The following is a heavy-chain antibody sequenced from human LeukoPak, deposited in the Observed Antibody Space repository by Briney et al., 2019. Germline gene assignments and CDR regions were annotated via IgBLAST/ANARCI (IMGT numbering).Heavy chain of an antibody. J-gene: IGHJ6*02. Sequence: ASVKVSCKASGYTFTSYGISWVRQAPGQGLEWMGWISAYNGNTDYAQKLQGRVTMTTDTSTSTAYMELRSLRSDDTAVYYCARVQSYDILTGYYYYYGMDVWGQGTTVTVSS. D-gene: IGHD3-9*01. CDR1: GYTFTSYG. V-gene: IGHV1-18*01. CDR2: ISAYNGNT. CDR3: ARVQSYDILTGYYYYYGMDV.